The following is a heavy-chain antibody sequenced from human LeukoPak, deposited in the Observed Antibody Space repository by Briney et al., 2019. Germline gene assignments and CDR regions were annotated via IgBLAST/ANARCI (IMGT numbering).Heavy chain of an antibody. J-gene: IGHJ6*02. D-gene: IGHD5-18*01. CDR1: GYTFTGYY. V-gene: IGHV1-2*06. Sequence: TSVKVSSKASGYTFTGYYMHWVRQAPGQGLEWMGRINPNSGGTNYAQKFQGRVTMTRDTSISTAYMELSRLRSEDTAVYYCARFPNTAMVMGLEYYYYGMDVWGQGTTVTVSS. CDR3: ARFPNTAMVMGLEYYYYGMDV. CDR2: INPNSGGT.